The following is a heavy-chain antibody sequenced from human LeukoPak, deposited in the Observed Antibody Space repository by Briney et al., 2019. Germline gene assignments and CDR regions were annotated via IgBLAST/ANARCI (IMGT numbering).Heavy chain of an antibody. J-gene: IGHJ4*02. D-gene: IGHD6-13*01. CDR1: GFTFSSYA. V-gene: IGHV3-23*01. CDR2: ISGSGGST. Sequence: GGSLRLSCAASGFTFSSYAMSWVRQAPGKGPEWVSAISGSGGSTYYADSVKGRFTISRDNSKNTLYLQMNSLRAEDTAVYYCAKGLAALPEYFDYWGQGTLVTVSS. CDR3: AKGLAALPEYFDY.